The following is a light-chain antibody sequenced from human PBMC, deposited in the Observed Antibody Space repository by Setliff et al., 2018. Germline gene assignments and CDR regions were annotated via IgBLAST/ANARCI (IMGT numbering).Light chain of an antibody. CDR2: EVS. CDR3: SSYAGSNTPYV. Sequence: QSALTQPPSASGSPGQSVTVSCTGTSSDVGNYDFVSWYQQRPGKAPKLMIYEVSKRPSGVPDRFSGSKSGNTASLTVSGLQAEDEADYYCSSYAGSNTPYVFGTGTKV. J-gene: IGLJ1*01. CDR1: SSDVGNYDF. V-gene: IGLV2-8*01.